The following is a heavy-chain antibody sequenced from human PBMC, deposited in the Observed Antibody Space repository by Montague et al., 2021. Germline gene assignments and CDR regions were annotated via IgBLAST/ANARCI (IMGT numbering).Heavy chain of an antibody. D-gene: IGHD3-10*01. J-gene: IGHJ5*02. CDR1: SGSIFHAH. V-gene: IGHV4-59*08. CDR3: AKQDYFVSGTSYKGFDP. Sequence: ETLSLTCTVSSGSIFHAHWSWVRQPPGKRLEWLGSMFYGGATSNNPSLKSRVTMSIDTSTNQFSLKLSFVTAADTAVYYCAKQDYFVSGTSYKGFDPWGQGILVTVSS. CDR2: MFYGGAT.